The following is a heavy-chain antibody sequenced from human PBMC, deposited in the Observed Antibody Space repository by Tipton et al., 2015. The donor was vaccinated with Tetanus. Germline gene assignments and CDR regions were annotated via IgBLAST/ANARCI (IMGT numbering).Heavy chain of an antibody. D-gene: IGHD6-13*01. J-gene: IGHJ4*02. V-gene: IGHV4-61*01. Sequence: TLSLTCTVSGGSVTRGSYYWSWIRQPPGKGLEWIGYIYYSGSTNYNPSLKSRVTISVDTSKNQFSLKLSSVTAADTAVYYCARGGIAAAGGGLDYWGQGTLVTVSS. CDR2: IYYSGST. CDR3: ARGGIAAAGGGLDY. CDR1: GGSVTRGSYY.